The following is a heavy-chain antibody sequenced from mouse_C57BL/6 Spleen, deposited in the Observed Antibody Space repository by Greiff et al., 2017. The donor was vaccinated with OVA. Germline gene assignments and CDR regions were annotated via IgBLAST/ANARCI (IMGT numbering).Heavy chain of an antibody. CDR2: ISYDGSN. CDR3: ARDGGSSGYGY. D-gene: IGHD3-2*02. Sequence: VQLKQSGPGLVKPSQSLSLTCSVTGYSITSGYYWNWIRQFPGNKLEWMGYISYDGSNNYNPSLKNRISITRDTSKNQFFLKLNSVTTEDTATYYCARDGGSSGYGYWGQGTTLTVSS. J-gene: IGHJ2*01. CDR1: GYSITSGYY. V-gene: IGHV3-6*01.